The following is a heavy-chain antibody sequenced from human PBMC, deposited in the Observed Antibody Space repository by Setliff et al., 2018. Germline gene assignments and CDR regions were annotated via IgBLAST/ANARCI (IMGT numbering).Heavy chain of an antibody. CDR1: GFTFSTYS. CDR2: ISSTSTYI. J-gene: IGHJ3*02. V-gene: IGHV3-21*04. CDR3: ARDRISRYYDSGAHAFDI. D-gene: IGHD3-22*01. Sequence: PGGSLRLSCAASGFTFSTYSFNWVRQAPGKGLEWVSAISSTSTYIYYADSVKGRFTISRDNAKNSLYLQMNSLRAEDTAVYYCARDRISRYYDSGAHAFDIWGQGTMVTVSS.